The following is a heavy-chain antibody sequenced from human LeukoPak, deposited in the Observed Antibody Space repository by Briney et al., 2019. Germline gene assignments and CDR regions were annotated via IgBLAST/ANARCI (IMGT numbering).Heavy chain of an antibody. V-gene: IGHV3-15*01. CDR3: AREPILTY. CDR1: GFTFSDAW. CDR2: IKSEAAGGTT. J-gene: IGHJ4*02. Sequence: GGSLRLSCAASGFTFSDAWMNWVRQAPGKGLEWVGRIKSEAAGGTTDYAAPVKGRFTVSRDDSKNTLYLQMNSLKTEDTAVYYCAREPILTYWGQGTLVTVSS.